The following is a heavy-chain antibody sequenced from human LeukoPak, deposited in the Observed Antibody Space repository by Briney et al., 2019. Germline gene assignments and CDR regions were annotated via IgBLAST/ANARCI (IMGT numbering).Heavy chain of an antibody. CDR2: VIPIFGTA. J-gene: IGHJ5*02. Sequence: GSSVKVSCKASGGTFSSYAISWVRQPPGQGLEWMGGVIPIFGTANYAQKFQGRVTITADESTSTAYMELSSLRSEDTAVYYCATRVRDDYGDYGSHWFDPWGQGTLVTVSS. D-gene: IGHD4-17*01. CDR3: ATRVRDDYGDYGSHWFDP. CDR1: GGTFSSYA. V-gene: IGHV1-69*01.